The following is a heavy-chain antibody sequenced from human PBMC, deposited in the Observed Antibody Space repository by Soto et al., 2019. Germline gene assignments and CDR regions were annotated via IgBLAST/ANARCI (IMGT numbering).Heavy chain of an antibody. CDR2: FDPEDGET. J-gene: IGHJ4*02. CDR1: GYTLTELS. V-gene: IGHV1-24*01. Sequence: ASVKVSCKVSGYTLTELSMHWVRQAPGKGLEWMGGFDPEDGETIYAQKFQGRVTMTEDTSTDTAYMELSSLRSEDTAVYYCATVPGWATLNAYYFDYWGQGTLVTVSS. CDR3: ATVPGWATLNAYYFDY. D-gene: IGHD6-19*01.